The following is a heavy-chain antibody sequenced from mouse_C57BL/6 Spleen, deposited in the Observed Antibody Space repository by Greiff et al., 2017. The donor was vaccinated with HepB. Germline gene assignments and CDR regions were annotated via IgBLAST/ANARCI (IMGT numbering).Heavy chain of an antibody. D-gene: IGHD3-2*02. V-gene: IGHV5-6*02. CDR3: ASRRNSGYAY. Sequence: DVMLVESGGDLVKPGGSLKLSCAASGFTFSSYGMSWVRQTPDKRLEWVATISSGGSYTYYPDSVKGRFTISRDNAKNTLYLQMSSLKSEDTAMYYCASRRNSGYAYWGQGTLVTVSA. J-gene: IGHJ3*01. CDR1: GFTFSSYG. CDR2: ISSGGSYT.